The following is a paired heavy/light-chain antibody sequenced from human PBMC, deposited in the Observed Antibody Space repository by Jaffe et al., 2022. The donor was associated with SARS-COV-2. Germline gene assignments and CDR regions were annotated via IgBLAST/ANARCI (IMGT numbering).Light chain of an antibody. CDR2: TES. CDR3: QQTYTMPLT. CDR1: QHISRY. J-gene: IGKJ4*01. Sequence: DIQMTQSPSSLSASVGDRVTFTCRASQHISRYLHWYQQKPGRAPKLLIYTESHLQSGVPSRFSASASGTQFTLTISSLQPDDFATYYCQQTYTMPLTFGGGTTVEMK. V-gene: IGKV1-39*01.
Heavy chain of an antibody. CDR2: IKSKADRGTI. D-gene: IGHD6-19*01. V-gene: IGHV3-15*01. CDR3: TTGVNSGWGYMDV. CDR1: GFTFTNAW. Sequence: EGQLEESGGGLVKPGGSLELSCTASGFTFTNAWMNWVRQAPGKGLEWIARIKSKADRGTIEYAAPVRGRFTISRDDSKNTLSLQMSSLKTEDTAVYYCTTGVNSGWGYMDVWGNGTTVTVS. J-gene: IGHJ6*03.